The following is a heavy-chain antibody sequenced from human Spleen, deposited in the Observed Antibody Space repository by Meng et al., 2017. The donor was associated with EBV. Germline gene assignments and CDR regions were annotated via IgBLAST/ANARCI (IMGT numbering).Heavy chain of an antibody. D-gene: IGHD7-27*01. V-gene: IGHV3-53*01. J-gene: IGHJ4*02. CDR1: GFIVSSKY. CDR2: IYSGGST. Sequence: HLVEPGGGLIQPVGFLGLSWAASGFIVSSKYMSWVRQAPGKGLEWVSVIYSGGSTYYADSVKGRFTISRDNSKNTVNLQMNSLRDEDTAMYYCARAGGEKPVDYWGQGALVTVSS. CDR3: ARAGGEKPVDY.